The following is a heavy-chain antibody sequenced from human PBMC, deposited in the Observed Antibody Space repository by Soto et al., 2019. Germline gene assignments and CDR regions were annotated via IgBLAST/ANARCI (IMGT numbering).Heavy chain of an antibody. D-gene: IGHD1-1*01. Sequence: GGSLRLSCAVSGFTFSSCTMNWVRQAPGKGLEWVSSISSSGSMYYADSVKGRFTISRDNAKNSLYLQMNSLRAEDTAVYYCAREVQPVVRREYDYWGQGTLVTVSS. CDR1: GFTFSSCT. CDR3: AREVQPVVRREYDY. V-gene: IGHV3-21*01. CDR2: ISSSGSM. J-gene: IGHJ4*02.